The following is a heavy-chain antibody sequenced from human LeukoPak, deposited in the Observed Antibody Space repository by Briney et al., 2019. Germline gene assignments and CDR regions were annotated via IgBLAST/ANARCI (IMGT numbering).Heavy chain of an antibody. Sequence: GGSLRLSCAASGFTFSSYAMTWVHQAPGKGLEWVSAISGSISGSDDSTYYADSVKGRFTISRDNSKNTLYLQMNSLRVEDTAVYYCAKGAGYSYGWTDYWGQGTLVTVSS. J-gene: IGHJ4*02. CDR2: ISGSISGSDDST. CDR1: GFTFSSYA. CDR3: AKGAGYSYGWTDY. D-gene: IGHD5-18*01. V-gene: IGHV3-23*01.